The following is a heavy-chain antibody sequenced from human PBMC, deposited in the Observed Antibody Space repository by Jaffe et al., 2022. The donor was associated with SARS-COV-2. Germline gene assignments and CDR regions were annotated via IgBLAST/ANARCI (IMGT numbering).Heavy chain of an antibody. V-gene: IGHV4-59*01. CDR3: ARDFSGTRGTVWFDP. CDR2: IYYSGST. D-gene: IGHD1-7*01. Sequence: QVQLQESGPGLVKPSETLSLTCTVSGGSISSYYWSWIRQPPGKGLEWIGYIYYSGSTNYNPSLKSRVTISVDTSKNQFSLKLSSVTAADTAVYYCARDFSGTRGTVWFDPWGQGTLVTVSS. CDR1: GGSISSYY. J-gene: IGHJ5*02.